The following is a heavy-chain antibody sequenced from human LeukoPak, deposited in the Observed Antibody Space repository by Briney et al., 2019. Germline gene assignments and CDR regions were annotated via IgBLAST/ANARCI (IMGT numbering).Heavy chain of an antibody. J-gene: IGHJ1*01. CDR3: ARRRYYDSTGFLD. CDR1: GDSISSSSYY. CDR2: IYYSGSS. V-gene: IGHV4-39*01. Sequence: SETLSLTCTVSGDSISSSSYYWGWVRQPPGKGLEWIADIYYSGSSYYSPSLKSRVTISLDTSKNQFSLKLRSVTAADTAVYFCARRRYYDSTGFLDWGRGTLVSVSS. D-gene: IGHD3-22*01.